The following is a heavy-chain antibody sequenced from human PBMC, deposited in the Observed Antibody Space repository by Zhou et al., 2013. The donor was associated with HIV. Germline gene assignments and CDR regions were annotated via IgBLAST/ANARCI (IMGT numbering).Heavy chain of an antibody. Sequence: QVQLVQSGAEVKRPGASVKVSCKASGYTFNRYGISWVRQAPGQGLEWMGWISAYNGDTKYAQKLQGRVTMTTDTSTSTAYMELRSLTSDDTAVYYCVRDLLNIVMVPAVPFLDYWGEGTLVTVS. V-gene: IGHV1-18*01. CDR2: ISAYNGDT. J-gene: IGHJ4*02. CDR3: VRDLLNIVMVPAVPFLDY. CDR1: GYTFNRYG. D-gene: IGHD2-21*02.